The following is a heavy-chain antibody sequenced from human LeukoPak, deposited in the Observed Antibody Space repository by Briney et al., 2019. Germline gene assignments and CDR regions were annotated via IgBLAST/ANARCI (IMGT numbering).Heavy chain of an antibody. CDR1: GGSISSSSYY. CDR3: ARGYSRAAFDI. D-gene: IGHD2-15*01. V-gene: IGHV4-39*07. J-gene: IGHJ3*02. CDR2: IYYSGST. Sequence: SETLSLTCTVSGGSISSSSYYWGWIRQPPGKGLEWIGSIYYSGSTYYNPSLKSRVTISVDTSKNQFSLKLSSVTAADTAVYYCARGYSRAAFDIWGQGTMVTVSS.